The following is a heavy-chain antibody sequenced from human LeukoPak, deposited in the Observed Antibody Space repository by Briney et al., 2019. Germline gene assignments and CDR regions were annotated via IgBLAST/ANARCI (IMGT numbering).Heavy chain of an antibody. CDR2: INHSGST. D-gene: IGHD6-19*01. J-gene: IGHJ4*02. CDR3: ARGGKYSSGWPIDY. CDR1: GGSFSGYY. V-gene: IGHV4-34*01. Sequence: PSETLSLTCAVYGGSFSGYYWSWIRQPPGKGLEWIGEINHSGSTNYNPSLKSRVTISVDTSKNQFSLKLSSVTAADTAVYYCARGGKYSSGWPIDYWGQGTLVTVSS.